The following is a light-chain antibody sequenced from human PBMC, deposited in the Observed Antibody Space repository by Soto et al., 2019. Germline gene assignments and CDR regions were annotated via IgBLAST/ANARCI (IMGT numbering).Light chain of an antibody. J-gene: IGKJ5*01. CDR2: NVS. CDR3: MQGTHWIT. CDR1: QSLVYSDGNTY. Sequence: DVVMTQSPVSLPVTLGQPASISCRSSQSLVYSDGNTYLNWFQQRPGQSPRRLIYNVSNRDSGVPDRFSGSGSGTDFTLKISRVEAEDVGVYYCMQGTHWITFGQGTRLEIK. V-gene: IGKV2-30*01.